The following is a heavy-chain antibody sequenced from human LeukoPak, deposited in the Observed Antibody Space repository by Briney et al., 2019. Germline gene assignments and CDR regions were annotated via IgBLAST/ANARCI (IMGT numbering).Heavy chain of an antibody. CDR2: IYGGGNT. J-gene: IGHJ4*02. CDR1: GFTVSSNY. CDR3: ASGGDFFVY. V-gene: IGHV3-53*01. Sequence: TGGSLRLSCGASGFTVSSNYINWVRQAPGKGLEWVSVIYGGGNTYYADSVKGRFTISRDNAKNSLYLQMNSLRAEDTAVYYCASGGDFFVYWGQGTLVTVSS. D-gene: IGHD6-25*01.